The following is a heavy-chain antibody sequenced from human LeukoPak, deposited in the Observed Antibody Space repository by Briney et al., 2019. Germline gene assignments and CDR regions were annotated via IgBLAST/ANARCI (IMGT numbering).Heavy chain of an antibody. Sequence: GGSLRLSCAASGFTFSGYAMHWVRQAPGKGLEWVAVISYDGSNKYYADSVKGRFTISRDNSKNTLYLQMNSLRAEDTAVYYCARVMAPEGLGYFDYWGQGTLVTVSS. CDR3: ARVMAPEGLGYFDY. V-gene: IGHV3-30*04. CDR2: ISYDGSNK. D-gene: IGHD5-24*01. J-gene: IGHJ4*02. CDR1: GFTFSGYA.